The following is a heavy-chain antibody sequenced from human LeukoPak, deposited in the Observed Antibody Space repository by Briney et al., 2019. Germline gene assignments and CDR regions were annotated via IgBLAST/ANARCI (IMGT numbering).Heavy chain of an antibody. V-gene: IGHV1-46*01. Sequence: CTVSGGSISSYYWSWMRQPPGKGLEWMGIINPSGGSTSYAQKFQGRVTMTRDTSTSTVYMELSSLRSEDTAVYYCARGIVVVTENIDYWGQGTLVTVSS. CDR1: GGSISSYY. CDR3: ARGIVVVTENIDY. D-gene: IGHD2-21*02. J-gene: IGHJ4*02. CDR2: INPSGGST.